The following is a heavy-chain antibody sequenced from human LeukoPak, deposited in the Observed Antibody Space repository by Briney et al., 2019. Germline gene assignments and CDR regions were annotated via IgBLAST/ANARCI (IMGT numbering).Heavy chain of an antibody. CDR2: INWNGGST. CDR1: GFTFDDYG. CDR3: AREDGSGSYDWPDY. Sequence: GGCLRLSCAASGFTFDDYGMSWVRQAPGKGLEGVSGINWNGGSTGYADSVKGRFTISRDNAKNSLYLQMNSLRAEDTALYHCAREDGSGSYDWPDYWGQGTLVTVSS. J-gene: IGHJ4*02. D-gene: IGHD3-10*01. V-gene: IGHV3-20*01.